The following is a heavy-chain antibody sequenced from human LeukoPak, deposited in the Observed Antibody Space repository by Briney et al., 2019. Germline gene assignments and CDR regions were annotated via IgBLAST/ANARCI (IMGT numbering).Heavy chain of an antibody. Sequence: PGRSLRLSCAASGFTFSSYGMHWVRQAPGKGLEWVAVISYDGSNKYYADSVKGRFTISRDNSKNTLYLQMNSLRAGDTAVYYCATAGDDAFDIWGQGTMVTVSS. J-gene: IGHJ3*02. CDR2: ISYDGSNK. V-gene: IGHV3-30*03. D-gene: IGHD3-16*01. CDR1: GFTFSSYG. CDR3: ATAGDDAFDI.